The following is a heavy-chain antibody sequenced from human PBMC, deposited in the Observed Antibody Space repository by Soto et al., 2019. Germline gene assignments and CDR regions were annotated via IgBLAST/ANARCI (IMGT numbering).Heavy chain of an antibody. CDR2: IYHSGTT. V-gene: IGHV4-4*02. CDR3: ATLTTGMGDY. D-gene: IGHD1-1*01. J-gene: IGHJ4*02. Sequence: QVQLQESGPGLVKPSGTLSLNCTVSGGSISSSSWWSWVRQPPGKGLEWIGEIYHSGTTNYNPSRKSRLTISLDKSNNQISLKLSSVTAADTAKYYCATLTTGMGDYWGQGVLVTVSS. CDR1: GGSISSSSW.